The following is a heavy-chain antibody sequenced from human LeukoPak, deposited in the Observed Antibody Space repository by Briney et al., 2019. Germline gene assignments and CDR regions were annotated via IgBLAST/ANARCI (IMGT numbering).Heavy chain of an antibody. CDR2: INPNSGGT. CDR3: ARNEWFGELSRFDP. Sequence: GASVKVSCKASGYTFTGYYMHWVRQAPGQGLEWMGWINPNSGGTNYAQKFQGRVTMTRDTSISTAYMELRSLRSDDTAVYYCARNEWFGELSRFDPWGQGTLVTVSS. J-gene: IGHJ5*02. V-gene: IGHV1-2*02. CDR1: GYTFTGYY. D-gene: IGHD3-10*01.